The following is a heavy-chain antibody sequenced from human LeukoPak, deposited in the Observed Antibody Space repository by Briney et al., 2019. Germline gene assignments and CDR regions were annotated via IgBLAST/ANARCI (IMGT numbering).Heavy chain of an antibody. V-gene: IGHV3-7*01. Sequence: GSLRLSCAASGFTFSSYWMSWVRQAPGKGLEWVANIKQDGSEKYYVDSVKGRFTISRDNAKNSLYLQMNSLRAEDTAVYYCARLAWGSWYYFDYWGQGTLVTVSS. CDR3: ARLAWGSWYYFDY. J-gene: IGHJ4*02. CDR1: GFTFSSYW. D-gene: IGHD6-13*01. CDR2: IKQDGSEK.